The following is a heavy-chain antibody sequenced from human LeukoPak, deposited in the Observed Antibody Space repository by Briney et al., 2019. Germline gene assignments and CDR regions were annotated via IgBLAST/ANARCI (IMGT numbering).Heavy chain of an antibody. J-gene: IGHJ4*02. D-gene: IGHD3-22*01. CDR1: GGSVSNGNYY. CDR3: ARPYYYDSSGYPGY. V-gene: IGHV4-61*01. Sequence: SETLSLTCTVSGGSVSNGNYYWSWLRQPPGEALEWIGYIYYSGSTYYNPSLEGRVTISVDTSKNQFSVKLSSVTTADTAVYYCARPYYYDSSGYPGYWGQGTLVTVSS. CDR2: IYYSGST.